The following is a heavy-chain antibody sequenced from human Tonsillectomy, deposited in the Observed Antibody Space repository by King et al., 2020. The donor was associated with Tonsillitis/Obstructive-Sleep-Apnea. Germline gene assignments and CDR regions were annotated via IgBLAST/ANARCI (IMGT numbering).Heavy chain of an antibody. D-gene: IGHD6-13*01. Sequence: VQLVESGGGLVKPGGSLRLSCAASGFTFSNAWMSWVRQAPGEGLEWVGRMKRKNEGGTTDYAAPVKGRLTISRDDSKNTLYLQMNSLKTEDTAVYYCTTTTSSWSFDCWGQGTLVTVSS. CDR2: MKRKNEGGTT. J-gene: IGHJ4*02. V-gene: IGHV3-15*01. CDR3: TTTTSSWSFDC. CDR1: GFTFSNAW.